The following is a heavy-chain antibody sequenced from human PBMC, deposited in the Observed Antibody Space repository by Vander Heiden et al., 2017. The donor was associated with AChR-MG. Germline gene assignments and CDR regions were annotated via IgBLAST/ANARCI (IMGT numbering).Heavy chain of an antibody. CDR2: ISGSGGST. J-gene: IGHJ4*02. CDR1: GFTFSSYA. D-gene: IGHD2-21*02. V-gene: IGHV3-23*01. Sequence: EVQLLESGGGLVQPGGSLRLSCAASGFTFSSYAMGWVRQAPGKGLEWVSAISGSGGSTYYADSVKGRFTISRDNSKNTLYLQMNSLRAEDTAVYYCAKHVVVTDAQKNIDYWGQGTLVTVSS. CDR3: AKHVVVTDAQKNIDY.